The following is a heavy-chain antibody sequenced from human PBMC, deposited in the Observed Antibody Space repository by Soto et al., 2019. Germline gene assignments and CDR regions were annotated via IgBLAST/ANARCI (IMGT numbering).Heavy chain of an antibody. CDR2: IIPIFGTA. D-gene: IGHD3-22*01. CDR1: GGTFSSYA. J-gene: IGHJ5*02. Sequence: ASVKVSCKASGGTFSSYAISWVRQAPGQGLEWMGGIIPIFGTANYAQRFQGRVTVTADESTSTAYMELSSLRSEDTAVYYCARGGYLNWFDPWGQGTLVTVSS. V-gene: IGHV1-69*13. CDR3: ARGGYLNWFDP.